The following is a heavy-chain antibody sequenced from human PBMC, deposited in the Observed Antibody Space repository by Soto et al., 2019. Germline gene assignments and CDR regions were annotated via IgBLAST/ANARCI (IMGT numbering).Heavy chain of an antibody. D-gene: IGHD1-7*01. J-gene: IGHJ6*02. Sequence: EVQLVESGGGLVQPGGSLRLSCAASGFTFSSYWMSWVRQAPGKGLEWVANIKQDGSEKYYVDSVKGRFTISRDNAKNSLYLQMNSLRAEDTAVYYCARELGGWNFYYYYGMDVWGQGTTVNVSS. CDR2: IKQDGSEK. CDR3: ARELGGWNFYYYYGMDV. V-gene: IGHV3-7*05. CDR1: GFTFSSYW.